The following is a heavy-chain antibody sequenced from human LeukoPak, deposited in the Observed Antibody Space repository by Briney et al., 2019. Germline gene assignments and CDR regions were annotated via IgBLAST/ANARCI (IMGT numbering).Heavy chain of an antibody. V-gene: IGHV4-34*01. J-gene: IGHJ5*02. CDR3: ARAGRVGYSRARSNWFDP. Sequence: SETLSLTCAVYGGSFSGYYWSWIRQPPGKGLEWIGEINHSGSTNYNPSLKSRVTISVDTSKNQFSLKLSSVTAADTAVYYCARAGRVGYSRARSNWFDPWGQGTLVTVSS. D-gene: IGHD1-14*01. CDR2: INHSGST. CDR1: GGSFSGYY.